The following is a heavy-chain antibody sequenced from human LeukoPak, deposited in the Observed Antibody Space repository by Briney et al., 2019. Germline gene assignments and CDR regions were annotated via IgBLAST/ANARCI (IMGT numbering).Heavy chain of an antibody. J-gene: IGHJ4*02. D-gene: IGHD3-10*01. CDR1: GYTFTGYY. CDR3: ARDGAQSRYYYGSGSYYHRFFDY. V-gene: IGHV1-2*02. CDR2: INPNSGGT. Sequence: ASVKVSCKASGYTFTGYYMHWVRQAPGQGLEWMGWINPNSGGTNYAQKFQGRVTMTRDTSISTAYMELSRLRSDDTAVYYCARDGAQSRYYYGSGSYYHRFFDYWGQGTLVTVSS.